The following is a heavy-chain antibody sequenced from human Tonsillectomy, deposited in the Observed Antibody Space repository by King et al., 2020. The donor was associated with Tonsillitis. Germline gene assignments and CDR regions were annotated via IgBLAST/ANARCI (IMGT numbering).Heavy chain of an antibody. Sequence: VQLVESGGGVVQPGGSLRLSCAASGFTFSTYGMHWVRQAPGKGLEWVTIIWHNGNDKNYVDSVKGRFTISRDNSRNTVYLQMNSLKDEDTAMYYCVRGPGSSVHKSAFDIWGLGKMVTVSS. CDR3: VRGPGSSVHKSAFDI. V-gene: IGHV3-33*01. CDR1: GFTFSTYG. D-gene: IGHD1-26*01. CDR2: IWHNGNDK. J-gene: IGHJ3*02.